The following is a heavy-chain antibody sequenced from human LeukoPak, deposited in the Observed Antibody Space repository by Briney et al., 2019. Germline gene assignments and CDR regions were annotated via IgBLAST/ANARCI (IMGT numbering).Heavy chain of an antibody. Sequence: GESLKISCKGSGYSFTSYWIGWVRQMPGKGLGWMGIIYPGDSDTRYSPSFQGQVTISADKSISTAYLQWSSPKASDTAMYYCARLTHSGSYYYYYYMDVWGKGTTVTVSS. J-gene: IGHJ6*03. V-gene: IGHV5-51*01. D-gene: IGHD1-26*01. CDR2: IYPGDSDT. CDR1: GYSFTSYW. CDR3: ARLTHSGSYYYYYYMDV.